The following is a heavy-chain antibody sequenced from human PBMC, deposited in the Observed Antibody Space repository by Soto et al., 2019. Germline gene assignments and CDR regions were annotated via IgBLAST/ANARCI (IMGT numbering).Heavy chain of an antibody. D-gene: IGHD3-3*01. CDR3: ARVLARFLEWFPPDY. Sequence: ASVKVSCKASGYTFTSYYMHWVRQAPGQGLEWMGIINPSGGSTSYAQKFQGRVTMTRDTSTSTVYMELSSLRSEDTAVYYCARVLARFLEWFPPDYWGQGTLVTVSS. CDR1: GYTFTSYY. CDR2: INPSGGST. J-gene: IGHJ4*02. V-gene: IGHV1-46*01.